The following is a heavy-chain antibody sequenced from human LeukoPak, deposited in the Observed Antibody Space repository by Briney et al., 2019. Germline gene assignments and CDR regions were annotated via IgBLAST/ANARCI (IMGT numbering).Heavy chain of an antibody. V-gene: IGHV3-23*01. J-gene: IGHJ4*02. CDR3: ATEGFYY. Sequence: GGSLRLSCAASGAAFTRYGMKWVRQAAGAGLEYISGISRSGDITHYADSVKGRFTISRDNVQNTLYLQMNSLRADDTALYYCATEGFYYWGPGTQVTVSS. CDR1: GAAFTRYG. CDR2: ISRSGDIT.